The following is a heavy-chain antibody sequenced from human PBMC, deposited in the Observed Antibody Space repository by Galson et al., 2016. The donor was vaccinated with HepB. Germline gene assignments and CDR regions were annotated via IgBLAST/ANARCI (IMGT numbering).Heavy chain of an antibody. CDR1: GFRFSEHY. Sequence: SLRLSCAASGFRFSEHYMDWVRQAPGKGLEWVGRIRNNVNSYTKAYAAYVKGTITIARDDSKHSLYLQKNSLKTEDMALCYCARPRGKYSGGFDVWGKRTILTVSS. J-gene: IGHJ3*01. D-gene: IGHD2/OR15-2a*01. CDR3: ARPRGKYSGGFDV. CDR2: IRNNVNSYTK. V-gene: IGHV3-72*01.